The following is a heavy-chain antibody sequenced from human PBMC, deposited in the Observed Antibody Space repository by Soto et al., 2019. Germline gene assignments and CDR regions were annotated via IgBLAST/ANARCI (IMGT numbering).Heavy chain of an antibody. CDR2: ISSDGDTI. CDR1: GFTFHEYA. V-gene: IGHV3-9*01. CDR3: TKGGYDLIDYGGMDV. D-gene: IGHD5-12*01. Sequence: EVQLIESGGGWVQPGTSLRVSCVASGFTFHEYAIHWVRQAPGKGLEWVSGISSDGDTIAYADSVQGRFTVFRDNAKNSLYVQMNSLRAEDTALYYCTKGGYDLIDYGGMDVWGQGTTVTVSS. J-gene: IGHJ6*02.